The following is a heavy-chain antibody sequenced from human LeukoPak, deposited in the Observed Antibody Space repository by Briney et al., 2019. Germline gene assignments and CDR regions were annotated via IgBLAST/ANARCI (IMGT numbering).Heavy chain of an antibody. Sequence: GGSLRLSCAASGFTFSSYAMSWVRQAPGKGLEWVSVISGSGGSTNYVDSVRGRFTISRDNAKNSLYLQMNSLRAEDTAVYYCARDCSSTSCYGVSDYWGQGTLVTVSS. CDR3: ARDCSSTSCYGVSDY. J-gene: IGHJ4*02. CDR1: GFTFSSYA. D-gene: IGHD2-2*01. CDR2: ISGSGGST. V-gene: IGHV3-23*01.